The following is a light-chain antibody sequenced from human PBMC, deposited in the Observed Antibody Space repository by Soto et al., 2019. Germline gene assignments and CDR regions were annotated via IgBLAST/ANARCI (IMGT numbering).Light chain of an antibody. J-gene: IGLJ2*01. V-gene: IGLV1-40*01. CDR1: SSNIGAGYD. CDR2: GNS. CDR3: QSSDSNLSLV. Sequence: QSVLTQPPSVSGAPGQRVTISCTGSSSNIGAGYDVHWYQQLPGTAPKLLIYGNSNRPSGVPDRFSGSKSGTSAYLAITGLQAEDEADYYCQSSDSNLSLVFGGGTKLTVL.